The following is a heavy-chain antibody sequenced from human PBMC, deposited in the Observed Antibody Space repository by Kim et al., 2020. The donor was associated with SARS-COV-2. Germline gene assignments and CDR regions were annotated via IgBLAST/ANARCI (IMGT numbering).Heavy chain of an antibody. D-gene: IGHD3-16*01. CDR3: AKGRVNYDVGYFDY. V-gene: IGHV3-33*06. J-gene: IGHJ4*02. CDR1: GFTFSSYG. Sequence: GGSLRLSCAASGFTFSSYGMHWVRQAPGKGLEWVAVIWYDGSNKYYADSVKGRFTISRDNSKNTLYLQMNSLRAEDTAVYYCAKGRVNYDVGYFDYWGQGTLVTVSS. CDR2: IWYDGSNK.